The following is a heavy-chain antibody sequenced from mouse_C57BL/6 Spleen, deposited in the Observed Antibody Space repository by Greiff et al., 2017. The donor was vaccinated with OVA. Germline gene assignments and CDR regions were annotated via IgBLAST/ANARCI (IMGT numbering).Heavy chain of an antibody. D-gene: IGHD2-5*01. J-gene: IGHJ1*03. Sequence: QVQLQQPGAGLVRPGSSVKLSCKASGYTFTSYWMHWVKQRPIQGLEWIGNIDPSDSETHYNQKFKDKATLTVDKSSSTAYMQLSSLTSEDSAVYYCARNYSNHWYFDVWGTGTTVTVSS. CDR3: ARNYSNHWYFDV. CDR2: IDPSDSET. CDR1: GYTFTSYW. V-gene: IGHV1-52*01.